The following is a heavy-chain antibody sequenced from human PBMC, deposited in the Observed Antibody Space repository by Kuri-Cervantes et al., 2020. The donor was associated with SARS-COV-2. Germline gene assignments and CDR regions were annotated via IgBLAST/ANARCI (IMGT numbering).Heavy chain of an antibody. D-gene: IGHD2-15*01. CDR1: GGTFSNYA. CDR3: ASGILYRWEGYFDY. CDR2: IIPIFGTA. J-gene: IGHJ4*02. V-gene: IGHV1-69*05. Sequence: SVKVSCKASGGTFSNYALSWVRQAPGQGPEWMGGIIPIFGTANYAQKFQGRVTITMDESTSTAYMELSSLRYEDTAVYYCASGILYRWEGYFDYWGQGTLVTAPQ.